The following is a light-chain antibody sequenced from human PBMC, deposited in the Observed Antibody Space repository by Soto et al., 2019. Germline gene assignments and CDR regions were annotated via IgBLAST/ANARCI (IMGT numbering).Light chain of an antibody. CDR3: QQSDSSPWT. J-gene: IGKJ1*01. CDR1: QTISDR. CDR2: RAS. V-gene: IGKV1-5*03. Sequence: DIQMTQSPSTLSASIGDRVTITCRASQTISDRLAWYRQKPGKAPTLLIYRASTLENGVSSRFSGSGSGTEFTLTISSLQPDDYATYYCQQSDSSPWTFGQGTKVEVK.